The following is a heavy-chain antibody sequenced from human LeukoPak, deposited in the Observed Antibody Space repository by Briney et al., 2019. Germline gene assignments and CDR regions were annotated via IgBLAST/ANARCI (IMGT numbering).Heavy chain of an antibody. D-gene: IGHD2-2*01. V-gene: IGHV1-46*01. Sequence: ASVKVSCKASGYTFISYGISWVRQAPGQGLEWMGIINPSGGSTSYAQKFQGRVTMTRDTSTSTVYMELSSLRSEDTAVYYCARGIVVVPAAMWYWGQGTLVTVS. J-gene: IGHJ4*02. CDR2: INPSGGST. CDR3: ARGIVVVPAAMWY. CDR1: GYTFISYG.